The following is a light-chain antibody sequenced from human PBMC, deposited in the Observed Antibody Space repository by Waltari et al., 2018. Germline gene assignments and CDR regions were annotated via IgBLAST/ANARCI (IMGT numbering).Light chain of an antibody. CDR3: HQYYSAPFA. CDR1: QNILYSSNNKNY. Sequence: DIVMTQSPDSLTVSLGERATINCKSSQNILYSSNNKNYLAWYQQKPGQPPKLLIYWASTRESGVPDRFSGSGSGTDFTLTISSLQAEDVAVYYCHQYYSAPFAFGQGTKLEIK. J-gene: IGKJ2*01. V-gene: IGKV4-1*01. CDR2: WAS.